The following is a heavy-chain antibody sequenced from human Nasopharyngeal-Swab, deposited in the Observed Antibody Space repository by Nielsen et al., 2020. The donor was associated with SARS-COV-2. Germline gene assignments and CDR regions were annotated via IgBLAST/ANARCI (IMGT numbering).Heavy chain of an antibody. Sequence: WIRQPPGKGLVWVSRINSDGSIIDYAAPVKGRFTISRDDSKNTLYLQMNSLKTEDTAVYYCTTDLGSSGWYSGVGYWGQGTLVTVSS. CDR2: INSDGSII. V-gene: IGHV3-15*07. J-gene: IGHJ4*02. CDR3: TTDLGSSGWYSGVGY. D-gene: IGHD6-19*01.